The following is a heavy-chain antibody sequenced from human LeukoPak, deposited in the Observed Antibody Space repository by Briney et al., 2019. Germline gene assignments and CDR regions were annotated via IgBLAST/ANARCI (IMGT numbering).Heavy chain of an antibody. CDR2: IWYDGSNK. CDR3: AKDETSIVVAGPFHY. D-gene: IGHD6-13*01. V-gene: IGHV3-33*06. CDR1: GFTFSSYG. J-gene: IGHJ4*02. Sequence: PGGSLRLSCAASGFTFSSYGMHWVRQAPGKGLEWVAVIWYDGSNKYYADSVKGRFTISRDNSKNTLYLQMNSLRAEDTAVYYCAKDETSIVVAGPFHYWGQGTLVTVSS.